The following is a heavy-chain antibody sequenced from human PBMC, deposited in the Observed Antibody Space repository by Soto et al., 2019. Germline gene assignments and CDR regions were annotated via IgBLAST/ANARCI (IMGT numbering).Heavy chain of an antibody. CDR2: INPNGGVT. D-gene: IGHD5-12*01. Sequence: VQLVQSGAEVRKPGASGKVSCKSSGDSFNDYYIHWVRQAPGQGLEWMGWINPNGGVTKYAQKFQGWVTMARDTSIRTVYMELSRLRSDDTAIYYCARESGGATATLDYYYFYMDVWGKGTTVTVSS. J-gene: IGHJ6*03. CDR1: GDSFNDYY. V-gene: IGHV1-2*04. CDR3: ARESGGATATLDYYYFYMDV.